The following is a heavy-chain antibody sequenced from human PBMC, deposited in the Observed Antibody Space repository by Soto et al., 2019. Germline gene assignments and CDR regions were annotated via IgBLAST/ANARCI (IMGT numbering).Heavy chain of an antibody. CDR1: GFTFSTYD. Sequence: GGSLRLSCAASGFTFSTYDMHWVRQPTGKGLEWVSGIGTGGDAYYPGSVKGRFTISRENAKNSLYLQLDSLRAEDTAVYYCARRLSSPFGAFDIWGQGTMVTVSS. CDR3: ARRLSSPFGAFDI. D-gene: IGHD3-10*01. CDR2: IGTGGDA. J-gene: IGHJ3*02. V-gene: IGHV3-13*01.